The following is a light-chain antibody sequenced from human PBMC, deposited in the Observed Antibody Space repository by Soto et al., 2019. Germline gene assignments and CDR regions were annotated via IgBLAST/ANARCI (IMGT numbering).Light chain of an antibody. CDR3: CSYAGSYTWV. J-gene: IGLJ3*02. CDR1: SSDVGDYNY. Sequence: QSVLTQPASVSGSPGQSITISCTGTSSDVGDYNYVSWYQQHPGKAPKLMIYDVSKRPSGVPDRFSGSKSGNTASLTISGLQAEDEADYYCCSYAGSYTWVFGGGTQLTVL. CDR2: DVS. V-gene: IGLV2-11*01.